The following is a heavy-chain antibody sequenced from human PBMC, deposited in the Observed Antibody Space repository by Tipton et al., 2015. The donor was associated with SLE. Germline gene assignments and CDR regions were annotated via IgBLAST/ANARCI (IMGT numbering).Heavy chain of an antibody. V-gene: IGHV4-34*01. CDR3: ARAPRRYDSSGYYFLLGPPPDYFDY. J-gene: IGHJ4*02. Sequence: LRLSCAVYGGSFSGYYWSWIRQPPGKGLEWIGEVNHSGSTDYNPSLKSRVTISVDTSKNQFSLKLSSVTAADTAVYYCARAPRRYDSSGYYFLLGPPPDYFDYWGQGTLVTVSS. D-gene: IGHD3-22*01. CDR2: VNHSGST. CDR1: GGSFSGYY.